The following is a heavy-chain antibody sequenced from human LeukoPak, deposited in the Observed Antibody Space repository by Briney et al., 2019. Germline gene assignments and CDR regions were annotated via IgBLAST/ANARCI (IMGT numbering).Heavy chain of an antibody. CDR1: GFTFSSYR. D-gene: IGHD2-21*01. J-gene: IGHJ5*02. V-gene: IGHV3-21*01. CDR2: ISSNSSCI. Sequence: GGSLRLSCAASGFTFSSYRMNWVRQAPGKGLEWVSSISSNSSCIYYADSVKGRFTISRDMAKNSLYLQMNSLRAEDTAVYYCAGGDCGLLEEKDWFYAWGQGTLVTVSS. CDR3: AGGDCGLLEEKDWFYA.